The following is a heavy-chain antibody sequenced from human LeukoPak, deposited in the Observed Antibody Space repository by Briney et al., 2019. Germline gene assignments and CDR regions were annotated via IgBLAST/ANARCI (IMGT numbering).Heavy chain of an antibody. V-gene: IGHV4-28*03. D-gene: IGHD1-26*01. CDR1: GYSISSSNW. CDR2: IYYSGST. CDR3: SRESGAFCPFGY. J-gene: IGHJ4*02. Sequence: SETLSLTCAVSGYSISSSNWWGWIRQPPGKGLEWIGYIYYSGSTYYNPSLKSRVTMSLDGSRNQLSLTLTSVTAADTAIYYCSRESGAFCPFGYWGQGTLVIVPP.